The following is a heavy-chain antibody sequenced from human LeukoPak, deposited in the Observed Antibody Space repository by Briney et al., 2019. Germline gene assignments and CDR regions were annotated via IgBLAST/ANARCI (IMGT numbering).Heavy chain of an antibody. J-gene: IGHJ4*02. Sequence: SETLSLTCTVSGGSISSSSYYWGWIRQPPGQGLEWIGSIYYSGSTYYNPSLKSRVTISVDTSKNQFSLKLSSVTAADTAVYYCAREGDYYDSSGYYRNFDYWGQGTLVTVSS. CDR2: IYYSGST. D-gene: IGHD3-22*01. CDR3: AREGDYYDSSGYYRNFDY. V-gene: IGHV4-39*07. CDR1: GGSISSSSYY.